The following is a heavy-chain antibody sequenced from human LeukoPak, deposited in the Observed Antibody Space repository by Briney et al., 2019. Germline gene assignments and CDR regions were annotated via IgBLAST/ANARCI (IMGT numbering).Heavy chain of an antibody. CDR2: IYYSGST. D-gene: IGHD3-9*01. Sequence: TSEPLTLSCTFAGSSISCYYCRWSRQPPRKGEEWMGYIYYSGSTNYNPSLKSRVTISVDTSKNQFSLKLSSVTAADTAVYYCASWGLTGFDYWGQGTLVTVSS. CDR1: GSSISCYY. V-gene: IGHV4-59*01. J-gene: IGHJ4*02. CDR3: ASWGLTGFDY.